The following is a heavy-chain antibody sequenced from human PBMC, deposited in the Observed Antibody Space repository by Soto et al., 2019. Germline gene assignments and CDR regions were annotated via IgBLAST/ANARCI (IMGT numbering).Heavy chain of an antibody. CDR1: GGSISSYY. CDR3: ARARFQLLHPYYYGMDV. J-gene: IGHJ6*02. V-gene: IGHV4-59*01. Sequence: QVQLQQSGPGLVKPSETLSLTCTVSGGSISSYYWSWIRQPPGKGLDWIGYIYYTEKTNYNPSLKGRGTSSVDTSKNQFSLKLRSVTAADTGVYFCARARFQLLHPYYYGMDVWGQGTAVTVSS. D-gene: IGHD2-15*01. CDR2: IYYTEKT.